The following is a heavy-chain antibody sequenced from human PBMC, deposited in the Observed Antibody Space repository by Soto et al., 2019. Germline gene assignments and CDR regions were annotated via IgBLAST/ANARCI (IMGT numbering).Heavy chain of an antibody. CDR1: GYALTGDF. Sequence: SVKGYWKGVGYALTGDFGGWVLKAHRQGLGWMGWINPNSGGTNYAQKFQGRVTMTRDTSISTAYMELSRLRSDDTAVYYCARDSHASRIAARPDWYFDLWGRGTLVTVSS. V-gene: IGHV1-2*02. CDR3: ARDSHASRIAARPDWYFDL. CDR2: INPNSGGT. D-gene: IGHD6-6*01. J-gene: IGHJ2*01.